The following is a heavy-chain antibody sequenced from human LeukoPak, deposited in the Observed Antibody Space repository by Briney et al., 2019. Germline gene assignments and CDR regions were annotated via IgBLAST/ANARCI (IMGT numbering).Heavy chain of an antibody. D-gene: IGHD3-3*01. CDR1: GFTVSSNY. V-gene: IGHV3-53*01. Sequence: GGSLRLSCAASGFTVSSNYMSWVRQAPGKGLEWVSVIYGGGSTYYADSVKGRFTISRDNSKNTLYLQMNSLRAEDTAVYYCASPTPTTVITIPGDYYYGMDVWGQGTTVTVSS. CDR3: ASPTPTTVITIPGDYYYGMDV. CDR2: IYGGGST. J-gene: IGHJ6*02.